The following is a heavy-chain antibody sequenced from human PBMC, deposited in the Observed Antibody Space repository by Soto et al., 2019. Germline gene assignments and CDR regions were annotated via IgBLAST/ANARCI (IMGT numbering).Heavy chain of an antibody. D-gene: IGHD1-26*01. Sequence: ASVKVSFTASGYTFTSYGISWVRQAPGQGLEWMGWISAYNGNTNYAQKLQGRVTMTTDTSTSTAYMELRSLRSDDTAVYYCARVLSGSYYNIYYYYGMDVWGQGTTVTVSS. V-gene: IGHV1-18*01. CDR1: GYTFTSYG. CDR3: ARVLSGSYYNIYYYYGMDV. CDR2: ISAYNGNT. J-gene: IGHJ6*02.